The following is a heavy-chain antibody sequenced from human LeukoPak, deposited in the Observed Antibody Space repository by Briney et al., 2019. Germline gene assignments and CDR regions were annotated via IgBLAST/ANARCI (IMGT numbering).Heavy chain of an antibody. CDR2: IYTSGST. V-gene: IGHV4-61*02. J-gene: IGHJ4*02. D-gene: IGHD3-22*01. CDR3: ARDPYYDSPGY. Sequence: TSETLSLTCTVSGGSISSGSYYWSWIRQPAGKGLEWIGRIYTSGSTNYNPSLKSRVTISVDTSKNQFSLKLSSVTAADTAVYYCARDPYYDSPGYWGQGTLVTVSS. CDR1: GGSISSGSYY.